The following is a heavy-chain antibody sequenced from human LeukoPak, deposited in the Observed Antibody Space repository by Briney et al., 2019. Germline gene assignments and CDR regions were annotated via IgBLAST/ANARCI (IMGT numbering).Heavy chain of an antibody. V-gene: IGHV3-30*04. CDR1: GFTFSSYA. Sequence: GRSLRLSCAASGFTFSSYAMHWVRQAPGKGLEWVAVISYDGSNKYYADSVKGRFTISRDNSKNTLYLQMNSLRAEDTAVYYCAKDNWNYSYFDYWGQGTLVTVSS. CDR2: ISYDGSNK. J-gene: IGHJ4*02. D-gene: IGHD1-7*01. CDR3: AKDNWNYSYFDY.